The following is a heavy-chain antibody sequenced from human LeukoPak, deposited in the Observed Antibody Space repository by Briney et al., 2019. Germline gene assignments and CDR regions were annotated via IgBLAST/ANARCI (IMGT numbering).Heavy chain of an antibody. D-gene: IGHD3-9*01. J-gene: IGHJ2*01. V-gene: IGHV3-7*01. CDR1: GFAFSSHW. CDR3: ARDQHCDILTGYTGWYFDL. Sequence: GGSLRLSCAASGFAFSSHWMSWVRQAPGGGLEWVANIREDGTDKYYGYSVEGRFTISRDNAKNSLYLQMNSPRAEDTAVYYCARDQHCDILTGYTGWYFDLWGRGTLVTVSS. CDR2: IREDGTDK.